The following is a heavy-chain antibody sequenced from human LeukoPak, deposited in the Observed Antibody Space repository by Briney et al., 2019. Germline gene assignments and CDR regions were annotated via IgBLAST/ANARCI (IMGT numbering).Heavy chain of an antibody. CDR3: ARQYSSSSEFDY. V-gene: IGHV3-74*01. D-gene: IGHD6-6*01. CDR2: INSDGSST. J-gene: IGHJ4*02. CDR1: GFTFSTYW. Sequence: PGGPLRLSCAASGFTFSTYWGHWVRQAPGKGLVWVSRINSDGSSTSYADSVKGRFTISRDNAKNTLYLQMNSLRAEDTAVYYCARQYSSSSEFDYWGQGTLVTVSS.